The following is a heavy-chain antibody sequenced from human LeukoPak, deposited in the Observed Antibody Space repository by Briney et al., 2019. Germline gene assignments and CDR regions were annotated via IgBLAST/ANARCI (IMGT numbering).Heavy chain of an antibody. J-gene: IGHJ4*02. Sequence: GGSLRLSCAVSGFTFSNYWMSWVRQAPGKGLEWVASIDQYGRAKYYVDSVRGRFTFSRDNTKNSLHLQMNSLRAEDTAVYYCARADSYGSILDYWGQGTRVIDSS. CDR2: IDQYGRAK. D-gene: IGHD5-18*01. V-gene: IGHV3-7*04. CDR3: ARADSYGSILDY. CDR1: GFTFSNYW.